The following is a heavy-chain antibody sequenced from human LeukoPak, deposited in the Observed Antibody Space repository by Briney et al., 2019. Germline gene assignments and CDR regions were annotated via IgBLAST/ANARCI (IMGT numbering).Heavy chain of an antibody. V-gene: IGHV1-46*01. CDR1: GYTFTSNY. CDR2: IYPRDGST. Sequence: ASVKVSCKASGYTFTSNYIHWVRQAPGQGLEWMGMIYPRDGSTSYAQKFQGRVTMTRDTSTSTVYMELSSLRSEDTAVYYCARDRDQMGYDFWSGYSPKGFDYWGQGTLVTVSS. D-gene: IGHD3-3*01. CDR3: ARDRDQMGYDFWSGYSPKGFDY. J-gene: IGHJ4*02.